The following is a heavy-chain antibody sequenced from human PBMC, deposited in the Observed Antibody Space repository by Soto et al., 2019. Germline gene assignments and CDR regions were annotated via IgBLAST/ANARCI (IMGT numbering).Heavy chain of an antibody. V-gene: IGHV3-30*18. Sequence: QVQLGESGGGAVQPGESLRLSCVASGFDFTYYAMHWVRQAPVKGLESVAVMSSDGSKIHHTDSVKGRFTISRDNSKNTLYLQMNSLRKEDTAVYFCAKDEGVGGTLGLFDYWGQGTLVSVSS. CDR2: MSSDGSKI. CDR3: AKDEGVGGTLGLFDY. D-gene: IGHD1-26*01. CDR1: GFDFTYYA. J-gene: IGHJ4*02.